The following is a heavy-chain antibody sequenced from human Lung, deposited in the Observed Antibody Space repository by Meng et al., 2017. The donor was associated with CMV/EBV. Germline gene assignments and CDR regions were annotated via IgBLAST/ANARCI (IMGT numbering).Heavy chain of an antibody. J-gene: IGHJ4*02. CDR1: GFTFTTYF. CDR3: ARVEVGITSGDY. D-gene: IGHD1-26*01. V-gene: IGHV1-18*01. CDR2: ISADNGNT. Sequence: LVQSVAWVMKPGVSLKLSWETSGFTFTTYFMPWLRQAPGQGLEWMGWISADNGNTTYAQTLQGRVTVTTDTSTSTAYMELRSLRSDDTAVYYCARVEVGITSGDYWGQGTLVTVSS.